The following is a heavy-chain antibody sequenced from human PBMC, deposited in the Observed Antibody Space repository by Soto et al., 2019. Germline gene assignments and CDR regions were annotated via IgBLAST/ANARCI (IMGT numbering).Heavy chain of an antibody. V-gene: IGHV3-23*01. D-gene: IGHD2-21*02. Sequence: GGSLRLSCAASGFTFSSYAMSWVRQAPGKGLEWVSAISGSGGSTYYADSVKGRFTISRDNSKNTLYLQMNSLRAEDTAVYYCAKTDGDYISFGDYYGMDVWGQGTTVTVSS. J-gene: IGHJ6*02. CDR2: ISGSGGST. CDR3: AKTDGDYISFGDYYGMDV. CDR1: GFTFSSYA.